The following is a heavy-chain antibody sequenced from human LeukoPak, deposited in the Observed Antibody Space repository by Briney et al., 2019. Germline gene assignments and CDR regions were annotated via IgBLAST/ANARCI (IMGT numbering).Heavy chain of an antibody. CDR2: ISYDGSNK. J-gene: IGHJ4*02. D-gene: IGHD3-22*01. CDR1: GFTFSSYG. V-gene: IGHV3-30*18. CDR3: AKGEWYYYDSSGYFGGQFDY. Sequence: GRSLRLSCAASGFTFSSYGMHWVRQAPGKGLEWVAVISYDGSNKYYADSVKRRFTISRHNSKNTLYLQMNSLRAEDTAVYYCAKGEWYYYDSSGYFGGQFDYWGQGTLVTVSS.